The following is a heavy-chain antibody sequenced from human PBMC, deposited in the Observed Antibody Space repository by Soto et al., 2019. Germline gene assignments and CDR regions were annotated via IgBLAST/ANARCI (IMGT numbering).Heavy chain of an antibody. D-gene: IGHD3-3*01. J-gene: IGHJ6*03. CDR2: ISAYNGNT. V-gene: IGHV1-18*01. CDR1: GYTFTSYG. CDR3: ARDLTPFTLYLRFLEWSKWGHYYYMDV. Sequence: QVQLVQSGAEVKKPGASVKVSCKASGYTFTSYGISWVRQAPGQGLEWLGWISAYNGNTNYAQKLQSRVTMTTHTSTSPAYMELRSLRSDDSAVYYCARDLTPFTLYLRFLEWSKWGHYYYMDVWGKGTTVTVSS.